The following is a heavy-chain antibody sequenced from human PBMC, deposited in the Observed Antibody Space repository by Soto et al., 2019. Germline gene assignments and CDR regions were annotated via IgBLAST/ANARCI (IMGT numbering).Heavy chain of an antibody. Sequence: HGESLKISCKGSGYSFTSYWIGWVRQMPGKGLEWMGIIYPGDSDTRYSPSFQGQVTISADKSISTAYLQWSSLKASDTAMYYCATGYQYYYGSGSPGGFDYWGQGTLVTVSS. D-gene: IGHD3-10*01. CDR1: GYSFTSYW. CDR3: ATGYQYYYGSGSPGGFDY. V-gene: IGHV5-51*01. CDR2: IYPGDSDT. J-gene: IGHJ4*02.